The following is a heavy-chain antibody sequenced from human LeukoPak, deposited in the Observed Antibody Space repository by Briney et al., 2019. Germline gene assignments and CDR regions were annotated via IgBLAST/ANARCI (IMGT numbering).Heavy chain of an antibody. CDR3: AREVRVFTAMVRGYSYYYMDV. V-gene: IGHV4-38-2*02. J-gene: IGHJ6*03. Sequence: PSETLSLTCTVSGYSISSGYDWGWIRQPPGKGLEWIGSIYHSGSTYYNPSLKSRVTISVDTSKNQFSLKLSSVTAADTAVYYCAREVRVFTAMVRGYSYYYMDVWGKGTTVTTSS. CDR2: IYHSGST. CDR1: GYSISSGYD. D-gene: IGHD5-18*01.